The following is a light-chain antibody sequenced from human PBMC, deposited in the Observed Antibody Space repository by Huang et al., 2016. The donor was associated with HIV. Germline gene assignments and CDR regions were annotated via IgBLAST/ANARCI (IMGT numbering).Light chain of an antibody. Sequence: DIQMTQSPFSVSASVGERVTITCRASQDISSCVAWYQKKPGKAPKRLIYATSTLQSGVPSRFSGSSSGTEFTLTISSLQPEDFATYYCQQTDRFSITFGQGTRLEIK. CDR1: QDISSC. CDR2: ATS. V-gene: IGKV1-12*01. J-gene: IGKJ5*01. CDR3: QQTDRFSIT.